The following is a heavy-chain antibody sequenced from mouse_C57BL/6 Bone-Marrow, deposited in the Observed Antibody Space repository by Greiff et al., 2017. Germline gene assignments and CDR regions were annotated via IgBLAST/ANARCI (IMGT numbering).Heavy chain of an antibody. CDR1: GFNIKDDY. J-gene: IGHJ4*01. CDR2: IDPENGDT. Sequence: EVQLQQSGAELVRPGASVKLSCTASGFNIKDDYMHWVKQRPEQGLEWIGWIDPENGDTEYASKFQAKATITADTSSNTAYLQLSSLTSEDTAVYYCTMNAMDYWGQGTSVTVSS. V-gene: IGHV14-4*01. CDR3: TMNAMDY.